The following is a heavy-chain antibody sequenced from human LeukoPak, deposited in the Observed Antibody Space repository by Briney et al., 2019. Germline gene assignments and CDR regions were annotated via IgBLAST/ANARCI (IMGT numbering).Heavy chain of an antibody. CDR3: ASLRVPGDFDY. Sequence: SETLSLTCTVSGGSTSSSSYYWGWIRQPPGKGLEWIGSIYHSGNTYYNSSLKSRVTISVDTSKNQFSLRLTSVTAADTAVYYCASLRVPGDFDYWGQGTLVTVSS. V-gene: IGHV4-39*07. CDR1: GGSTSSSSYY. D-gene: IGHD3-16*01. CDR2: IYHSGNT. J-gene: IGHJ4*02.